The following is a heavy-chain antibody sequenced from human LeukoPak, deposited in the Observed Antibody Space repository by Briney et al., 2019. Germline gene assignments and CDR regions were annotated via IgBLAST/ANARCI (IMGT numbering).Heavy chain of an antibody. J-gene: IGHJ4*02. CDR2: ISYDGSNK. Sequence: PGGSLRLSCAASGFTFSSYGMQWVRQAPGKGLEWVAVISYDGSNKYYADSVKGRFTISRDNSKNTLYLQMNSLRAEDTAVYYCAKDSAGDYYGSGGKGFDYWGQGTLVTVSS. CDR3: AKDSAGDYYGSGGKGFDY. CDR1: GFTFSSYG. V-gene: IGHV3-30*18. D-gene: IGHD3-10*01.